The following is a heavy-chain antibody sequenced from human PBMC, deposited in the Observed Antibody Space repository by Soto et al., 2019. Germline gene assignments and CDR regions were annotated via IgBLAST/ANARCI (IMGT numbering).Heavy chain of an antibody. CDR2: NYYSGIT. D-gene: IGHD6-6*01. CDR1: GGSISSGGYY. Sequence: QVQLQESGPGLVKPSQTLSLTCTVSGGSISSGGYYWTWIRQHPGKGLEWIGYNYYSGITYYNPSLKSRVTLSLYTSKNQFSLKLSSVTAADTAVYYCARGSSIAGLSYGMDVWGQGTTVTVSS. CDR3: ARGSSIAGLSYGMDV. J-gene: IGHJ6*02. V-gene: IGHV4-31*03.